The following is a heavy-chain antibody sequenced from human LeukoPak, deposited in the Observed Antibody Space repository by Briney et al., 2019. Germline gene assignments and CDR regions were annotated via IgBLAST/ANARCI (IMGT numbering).Heavy chain of an antibody. CDR2: ISSSSSTI. Sequence: GRSLRLSCAASGFTFSSYSMNWVRQAPGKGLEWVSYISSSSSTIYYADSVKGRFTISRDNAKNSLYLQMNSLRDEDTAVYYCARDGPERITIFGVVITTKSIDYWGQGTLVTVSS. J-gene: IGHJ4*02. V-gene: IGHV3-48*02. CDR3: ARDGPERITIFGVVITTKSIDY. D-gene: IGHD3-3*01. CDR1: GFTFSSYS.